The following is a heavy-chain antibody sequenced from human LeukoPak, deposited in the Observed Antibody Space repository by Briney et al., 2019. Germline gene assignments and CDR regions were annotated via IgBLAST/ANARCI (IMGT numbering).Heavy chain of an antibody. CDR1: GGTFSSYA. D-gene: IGHD2-8*01. CDR2: IIPIFGTA. CDR3: ASGAGLNYFDY. V-gene: IGHV1-69*05. Sequence: EASVKVSCKASGGTFSSYAISWVRQAPGQGLEWMGRIIPIFGTANYAQKFQGRVTITTDESTSTAYMELSSLRSEDTAVYYCASGAGLNYFDYWGQGTLVTVSS. J-gene: IGHJ4*02.